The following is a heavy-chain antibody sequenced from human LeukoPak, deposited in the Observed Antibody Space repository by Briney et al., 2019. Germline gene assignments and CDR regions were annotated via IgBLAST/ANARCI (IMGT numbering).Heavy chain of an antibody. CDR2: INSDGSST. V-gene: IGHV3-74*01. D-gene: IGHD2-15*01. Sequence: PGGSLRLSCAASGFTLSSYWMHWVRQAPGKGLVWVSRINSDGSSTSYADSVKGRFTISRDNAKNTLYLQMNSLRAEDTAVHYCARDIAVGTRWFDPWGQGTLVTVSS. CDR1: GFTLSSYW. J-gene: IGHJ5*02. CDR3: ARDIAVGTRWFDP.